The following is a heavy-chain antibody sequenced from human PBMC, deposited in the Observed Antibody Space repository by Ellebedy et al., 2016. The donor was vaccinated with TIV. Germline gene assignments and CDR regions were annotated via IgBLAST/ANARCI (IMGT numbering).Heavy chain of an antibody. J-gene: IGHJ5*02. Sequence: ASVKVSCKASGYTFTKYGISWVRQAPGQGLEWMGWISGYNGDTNYAQKFQGRVTMTIDTSTSTVEMELRSLSFDDKAVYYCTRGFYEKFDPWGQGTLVTVS. CDR2: ISGYNGDT. V-gene: IGHV1-18*04. CDR1: GYTFTKYG. D-gene: IGHD5/OR15-5a*01. CDR3: TRGFYEKFDP.